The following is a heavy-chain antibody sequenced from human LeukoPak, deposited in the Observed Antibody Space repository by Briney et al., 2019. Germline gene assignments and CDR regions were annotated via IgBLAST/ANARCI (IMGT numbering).Heavy chain of an antibody. D-gene: IGHD4-17*01. CDR1: GYTFTGYY. CDR3: ARVLSAVTTANDAFDI. J-gene: IGHJ3*02. V-gene: IGHV1-2*02. CDR2: INPNSGGT. Sequence: ASVKVSCKASGYTFTGYYMHWVRQAPGQRLEWMGWINPNSGGTNYAQKFQGRVTMTRDTSISTAYMELSRLRSDDTAVYYCARVLSAVTTANDAFDIWGQGTMVTVSS.